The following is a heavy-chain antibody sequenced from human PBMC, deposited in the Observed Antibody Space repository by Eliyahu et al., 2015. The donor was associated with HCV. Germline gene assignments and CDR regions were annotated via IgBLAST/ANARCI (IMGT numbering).Heavy chain of an antibody. CDR3: ARSRSGSYPDY. V-gene: IGHV6-1*01. J-gene: IGHJ4*02. D-gene: IGHD1-26*01. CDR2: TYYRSTWYY. Sequence: QXQLQQSGPGLVKPSQTLSLTCXISXDSVXSNSAAWNWXRQSPSRGLEWLGRTYYRSTWYYDYALSVQSRISINPDTSKNQFSLQLSSVSPGDTAVYYCARSRSGSYPDYWGQGTLVTVSS. CDR1: XDSVXSNSAA.